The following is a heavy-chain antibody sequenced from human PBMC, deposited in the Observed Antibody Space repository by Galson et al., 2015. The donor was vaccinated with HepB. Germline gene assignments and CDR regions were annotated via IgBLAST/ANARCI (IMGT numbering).Heavy chain of an antibody. D-gene: IGHD1-14*01. V-gene: IGHV2-5*02. CDR1: GFSLSSSGVG. J-gene: IGHJ3*02. Sequence: PALVKPTQTLTLTCTFSGFSLSSSGVGVGWIRQPPGKALEWLALIYWDDDKRYSPSLKSRLTITKDTSKNQVVLTMTNMGPVDTATYYCAHRPEPGDAFDIWGQGTMVTVSS. CDR3: AHRPEPGDAFDI. CDR2: IYWDDDK.